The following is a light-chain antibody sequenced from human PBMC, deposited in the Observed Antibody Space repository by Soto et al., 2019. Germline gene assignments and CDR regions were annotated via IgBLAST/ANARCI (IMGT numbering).Light chain of an antibody. CDR3: QHYNNWPWT. J-gene: IGKJ1*01. V-gene: IGKV3-15*01. CDR1: QSVSSN. CDR2: GAS. Sequence: IVMTQSPATVSWSPGERVTLSCRASQSVSSNLAWYQHKPGRSPRLLIYGASTRATDIPATFSGSGSGTEFTLTISSLQSEDFAVYYCQHYNNWPWTFGQGTKVDIK.